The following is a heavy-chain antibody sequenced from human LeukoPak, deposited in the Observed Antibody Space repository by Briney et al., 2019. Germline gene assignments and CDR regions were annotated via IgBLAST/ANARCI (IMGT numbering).Heavy chain of an antibody. CDR1: GLTFSTYV. Sequence: GGSLRLSCAASGLTFSTYVMSWVRQAPGKGLEWVSIISGGGNTYYADSVKGRFTISRDNPKNTLYLLMNSLRSDDTAIYYCAKDKDWGQGTLVTVSS. V-gene: IGHV3-23*01. CDR2: ISGGGNT. J-gene: IGHJ4*02. CDR3: AKDKD.